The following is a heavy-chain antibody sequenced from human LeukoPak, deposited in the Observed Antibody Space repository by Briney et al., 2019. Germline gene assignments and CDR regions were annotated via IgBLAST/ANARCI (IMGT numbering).Heavy chain of an antibody. CDR2: IRFDESDK. J-gene: IGHJ4*02. D-gene: IGHD2-2*01. CDR3: AKDKNALCSITCRSEFDY. CDR1: GFTFSNYG. V-gene: IGHV3-30*02. Sequence: GGSLRLSCAASGFTFSNYGMHWVRQAPGKGLEWVAFIRFDESDKYYADSVKGRFTISRDNSKNTLYLQMYSLRAEDTAVYYCAKDKNALCSITCRSEFDYWGQGTLVTVSS.